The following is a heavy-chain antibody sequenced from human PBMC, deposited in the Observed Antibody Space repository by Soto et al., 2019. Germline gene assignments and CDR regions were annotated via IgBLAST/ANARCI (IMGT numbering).Heavy chain of an antibody. CDR3: ARDRDDYCSGNYYNRIDF. CDR1: GGIFSTYA. J-gene: IGHJ4*02. CDR2: IIPIFGTP. Sequence: QVQLVQSGAEVKKPGSSVKVSCKASGGIFSTYAISWLRQAPGQGLEWMGGIIPIFGTPNYAQRFQGRVTITADDSTSTAYMELSRMRSEDTAVYYCARDRDDYCSGNYYNRIDFWGQGTLVTVSS. V-gene: IGHV1-69*01. D-gene: IGHD3-10*01.